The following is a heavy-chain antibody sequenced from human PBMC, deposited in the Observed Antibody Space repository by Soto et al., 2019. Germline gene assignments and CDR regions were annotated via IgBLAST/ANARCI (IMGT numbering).Heavy chain of an antibody. V-gene: IGHV4-4*07. Sequence: SETLSLTCTISGGSMFSYSWSWIRQPAGKGLEWIARIYGSGGTNYNPSLKSRVTMSLDTSKNKFSLRLTSVTAADTAVYYCAREGASSYASRHFDNWGPGTLVTVSS. D-gene: IGHD3-16*01. CDR3: AREGASSYASRHFDN. J-gene: IGHJ4*02. CDR2: IYGSGGT. CDR1: GGSMFSYS.